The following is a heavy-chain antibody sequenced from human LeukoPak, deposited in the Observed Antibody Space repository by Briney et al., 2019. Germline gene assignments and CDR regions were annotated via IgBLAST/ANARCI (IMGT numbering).Heavy chain of an antibody. V-gene: IGHV1-2*02. D-gene: IGHD3-10*01. J-gene: IGHJ4*02. CDR1: GYTFTGYY. Sequence: ASVKVSCKASGYTFTGYYMHWVRQAPGQGLEWMGWINPNSGGTNYAQKFQGRVTMTRDTSISTAYMELSRLRSDDTAVYYCARDRGTMVRGDEYDYWGQGTLVTVSS. CDR3: ARDRGTMVRGDEYDY. CDR2: INPNSGGT.